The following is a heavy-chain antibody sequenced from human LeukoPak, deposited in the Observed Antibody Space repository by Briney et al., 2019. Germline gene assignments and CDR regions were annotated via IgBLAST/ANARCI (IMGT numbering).Heavy chain of an antibody. D-gene: IGHD1-26*01. CDR1: GYTFTGYY. CDR2: INPNGGGT. V-gene: IGHV1-2*02. CDR3: ARDSYSGSYYY. Sequence: ASVTVSCKASGYTFTGYYMHWVRQAPGQGLEWMGWINPNGGGTNYAQQFQGRVTMTSDTSISTAYMELSSLRSDDTAVYYCARDSYSGSYYYWGQGTLGTVSS. J-gene: IGHJ4*02.